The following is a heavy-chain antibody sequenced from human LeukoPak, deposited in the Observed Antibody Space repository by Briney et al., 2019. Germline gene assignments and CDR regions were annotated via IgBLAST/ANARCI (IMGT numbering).Heavy chain of an antibody. J-gene: IGHJ4*02. CDR2: TYNSVSP. CDR1: GGSISSYY. D-gene: IGHD5-24*01. Sequence: PSETLSLTCTVSGGSISSYYCSWIRHPPGKGLEWIGYTYNSVSPNYNPSLKGRVTISVDTSKNQFSLKLSSVTAADTAVYYCAREMGTNRENYFYYWGQGTLVTV. CDR3: AREMGTNRENYFYY. V-gene: IGHV4-59*08.